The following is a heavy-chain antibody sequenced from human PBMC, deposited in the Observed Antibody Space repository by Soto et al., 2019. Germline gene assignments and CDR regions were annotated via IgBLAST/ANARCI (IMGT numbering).Heavy chain of an antibody. V-gene: IGHV1-18*04. CDR3: AGGGGYDYVWGSYRYGSFDY. D-gene: IGHD3-16*02. Sequence: QVQLVQSGAEVKKPGASVKVSCKASGYTFTSYGISWVRQAPGQGLEWMGWISAYNGNTNYAQKLQGRVTRTRDRSTSTGNMELRGVRSDDTAVYYCAGGGGYDYVWGSYRYGSFDYWGQGTLVTVSS. CDR1: GYTFTSYG. J-gene: IGHJ4*02. CDR2: ISAYNGNT.